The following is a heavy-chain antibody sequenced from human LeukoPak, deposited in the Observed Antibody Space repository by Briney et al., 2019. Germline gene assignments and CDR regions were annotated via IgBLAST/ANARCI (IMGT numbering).Heavy chain of an antibody. Sequence: GGSLRLSCVASGLSFSRYAMSWVRQAPGKGLEWVSTISGSGSSTYYADSVKGRFTISRDSSKNTLYLQMNSLRAEDTAVYYCAKDDHRGSGWRDYFDYWGQGTLVTVSS. CDR1: GLSFSRYA. V-gene: IGHV3-23*01. CDR3: AKDDHRGSGWRDYFDY. D-gene: IGHD6-19*01. CDR2: ISGSGSST. J-gene: IGHJ4*02.